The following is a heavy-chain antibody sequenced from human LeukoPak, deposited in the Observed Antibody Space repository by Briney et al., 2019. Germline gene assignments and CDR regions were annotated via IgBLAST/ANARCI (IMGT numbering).Heavy chain of an antibody. CDR1: GYTFTGYY. CDR3: ARGLALTENYFDY. CDR2: INPNSGGT. Sequence: ASVKVSCKASGYTFTGYYMHWVRQAPGQGLEWMGWINPNSGGTNYAQKLQGRVTMTTDTSTSTAYMELRSLRSDDTAVYYCARGLALTENYFDYWGQGTLVTVSS. J-gene: IGHJ4*02. D-gene: IGHD3-9*01. V-gene: IGHV1-2*02.